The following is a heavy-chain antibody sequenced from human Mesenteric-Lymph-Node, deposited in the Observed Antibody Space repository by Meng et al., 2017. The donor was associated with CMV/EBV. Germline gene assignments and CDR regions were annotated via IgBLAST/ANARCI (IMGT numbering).Heavy chain of an antibody. CDR2: IYYSGST. J-gene: IGHJ4*02. CDR3: ARAPFNDYDSSAYPPDH. CDR1: GGSITNGDYY. V-gene: IGHV4-39*07. Sequence: SETLSLTCTVSGGSITNGDYYWGWVRQPPGKALEWIASIYYSGSTYFNKSLKSRVTMSLDTSKNQFSRRLKSVTAADTAVYYCARAPFNDYDSSAYPPDHWGQGTLVTVSS. D-gene: IGHD3-22*01.